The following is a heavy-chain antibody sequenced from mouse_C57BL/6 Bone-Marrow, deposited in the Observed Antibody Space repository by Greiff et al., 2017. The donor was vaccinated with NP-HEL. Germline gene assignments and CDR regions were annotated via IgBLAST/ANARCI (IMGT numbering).Heavy chain of an antibody. CDR1: GYTFTDYE. CDR3: TRDGNYCWYAMDY. CDR2: IDPETGGT. V-gene: IGHV1-15*01. D-gene: IGHD2-1*01. J-gene: IGHJ4*01. Sequence: QVQLQESGAELVRPGASVTLSCKASGYTFTDYEMHWVKQTPVHGLEWIGAIDPETGGTAYNQKFKGKAILTADKSSSTAYMGLRSLTSEDSAVYYCTRDGNYCWYAMDYWGQGTSVTVSS.